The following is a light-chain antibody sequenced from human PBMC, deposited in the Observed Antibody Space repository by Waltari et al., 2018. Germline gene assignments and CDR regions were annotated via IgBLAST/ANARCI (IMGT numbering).Light chain of an antibody. CDR3: CSYAGDSIWV. Sequence: SALTPPAPVSGSPRQSNTISRTGRRSDVGTYHLFSWYQQYPGKAPKLMIYEVNKRPSVISNRFSGSKSGNTASLRISGLQAGDEADYYCCSYAGDSIWVFGGGTKLTVL. J-gene: IGLJ3*02. V-gene: IGLV2-23*02. CDR1: RSDVGTYHL. CDR2: EVN.